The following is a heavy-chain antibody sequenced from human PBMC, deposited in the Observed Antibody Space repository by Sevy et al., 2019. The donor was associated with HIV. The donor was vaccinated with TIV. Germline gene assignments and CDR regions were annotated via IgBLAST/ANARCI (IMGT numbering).Heavy chain of an antibody. D-gene: IGHD2-15*01. CDR2: MRFGGTLK. J-gene: IGHJ6*02. Sequence: GGSLRLSCAASGFTCSNYGMHWVRQAPGRGLEWVAFMRFGGTLKYHTDSVKGRFTISRDNSKNTLYLQRNSLKTEDTAVHFCSNVLHIVVVLAASDSYYGRDVWGPGTTVTVSS. CDR3: SNVLHIVVVLAASDSYYGRDV. V-gene: IGHV3-30*02. CDR1: GFTCSNYG.